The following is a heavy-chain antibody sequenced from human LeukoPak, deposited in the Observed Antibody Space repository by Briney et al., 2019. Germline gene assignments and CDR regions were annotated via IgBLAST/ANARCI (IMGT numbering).Heavy chain of an antibody. Sequence: GGSLRLSCAASGFTFSSYAMSWVRQAPGKGLEWVSAISGSGGSTYYADSVKGRFTISRDNSKNTLYLQMNSLRAEDTAVHYCAQGRFEYYYDSSGYFDYWGQGTLVTVSS. CDR2: ISGSGGST. J-gene: IGHJ4*02. V-gene: IGHV3-23*01. CDR3: AQGRFEYYYDSSGYFDY. D-gene: IGHD3-22*01. CDR1: GFTFSSYA.